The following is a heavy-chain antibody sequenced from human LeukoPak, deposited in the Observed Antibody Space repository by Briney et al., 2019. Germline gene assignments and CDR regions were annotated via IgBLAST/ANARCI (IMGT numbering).Heavy chain of an antibody. J-gene: IGHJ4*02. CDR1: GYTFTNYD. V-gene: IGHV1-8*03. CDR2: MNPNSGNT. CDR3: ATNTSSSGDLDY. Sequence: VSVKVSCKASGYTFTNYDINWVRQATGQGHEWMGWMNPNSGNTAYAQKFQGRVTITRDTSKTTTYMELSSLRSEDTAIYYCATNTSSSGDLDYWGQGTLVTVSS. D-gene: IGHD6-6*01.